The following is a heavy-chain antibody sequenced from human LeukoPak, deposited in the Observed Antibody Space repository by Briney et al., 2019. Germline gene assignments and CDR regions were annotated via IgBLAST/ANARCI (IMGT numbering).Heavy chain of an antibody. Sequence: SETLSLTCAVYGGSFSGYYWSWIRQPPGKGLEWIGYIYYSGSTNYNPSLKSRVTISVDTSKNQFSLKLSSVTAADTAVYYCARVLFDRTYYYYYGMDVWGQGTTVTVSS. J-gene: IGHJ6*02. CDR3: ARVLFDRTYYYYYGMDV. CDR1: GGSFSGYY. CDR2: IYYSGST. V-gene: IGHV4-59*01. D-gene: IGHD3-10*01.